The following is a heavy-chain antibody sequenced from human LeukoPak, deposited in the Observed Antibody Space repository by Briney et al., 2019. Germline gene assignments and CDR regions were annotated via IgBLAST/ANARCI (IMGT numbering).Heavy chain of an antibody. V-gene: IGHV4-38-2*02. CDR3: ARGVSGNWFDP. D-gene: IGHD3-10*01. Sequence: PSETLSLTCTVSGYSISIGYYWGWIRQPPGKGLEWIGSIYHSGSTYYNPSLKSRVTISVDTSKNQFSLKLSSVTAADTAVYYCARGVSGNWFDPWGQGTLVTVSS. J-gene: IGHJ5*02. CDR2: IYHSGST. CDR1: GYSISIGYY.